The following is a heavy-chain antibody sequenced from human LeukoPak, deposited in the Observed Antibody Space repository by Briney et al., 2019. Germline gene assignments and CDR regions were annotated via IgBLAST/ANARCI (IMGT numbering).Heavy chain of an antibody. D-gene: IGHD5-18*01. Sequence: GASVKVSCKASGYTFTTYYMRWVRQAPGQGLEWMGWINPNSGGTNYAQRFQGWVTMTRDTSISTVYMELSSLKSDDTAVYYCARGRYSYAYDYWGQGTLVTVSS. J-gene: IGHJ4*02. CDR2: INPNSGGT. CDR1: GYTFTTYY. CDR3: ARGRYSYAYDY. V-gene: IGHV1-2*04.